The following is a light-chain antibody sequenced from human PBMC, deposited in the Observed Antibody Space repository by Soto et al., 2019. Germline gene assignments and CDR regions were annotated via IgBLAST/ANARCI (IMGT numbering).Light chain of an antibody. Sequence: DIRMTQSPSSLSASVGDTVTITCRASQSISSHLNWYQQKPGKAPNLLMYTASNLQSGVPSRFSGSGSGTDFTLTISSLQPEDFETYYCQQSYSTPISLGQGTRLGIK. J-gene: IGKJ5*01. V-gene: IGKV1-39*01. CDR1: QSISSH. CDR3: QQSYSTPIS. CDR2: TAS.